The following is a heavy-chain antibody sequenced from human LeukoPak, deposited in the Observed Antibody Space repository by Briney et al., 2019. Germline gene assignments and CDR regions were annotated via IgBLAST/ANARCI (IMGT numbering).Heavy chain of an antibody. V-gene: IGHV1-18*04. Sequence: ASVKVSFKASGYTFTSYGISWVRQAPGQGLEWMGWISAYNGNTNYAQKLQGRVTMTTDTSTSTAYMELRSLRSDDTAVYYCARQLAVSSSSREGDYWGQGTLVTVSS. J-gene: IGHJ4*02. CDR3: ARQLAVSSSSREGDY. CDR2: ISAYNGNT. CDR1: GYTFTSYG. D-gene: IGHD6-13*01.